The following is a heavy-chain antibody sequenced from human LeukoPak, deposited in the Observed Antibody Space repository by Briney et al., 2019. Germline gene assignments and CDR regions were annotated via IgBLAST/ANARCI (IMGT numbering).Heavy chain of an antibody. J-gene: IGHJ4*02. CDR1: GGTFSSYA. D-gene: IGHD6-13*01. Sequence: SVKVSCKASGGTFSSYAISWVRQAPGQGLEWIGGIIPIFGTANYAQKFQGRVTITTDESTSTAYMELSSLRSEDTAVYYCAGTLGIAAAGSPFDYWGQGTLVTVSS. CDR2: IIPIFGTA. V-gene: IGHV1-69*05. CDR3: AGTLGIAAAGSPFDY.